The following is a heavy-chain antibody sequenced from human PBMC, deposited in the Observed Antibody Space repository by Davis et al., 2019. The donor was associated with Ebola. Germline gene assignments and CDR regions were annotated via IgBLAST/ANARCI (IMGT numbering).Heavy chain of an antibody. D-gene: IGHD5-24*01. CDR1: ELTFSAHW. V-gene: IGHV3-7*03. CDR2: INEGGSQI. CDR3: AKTGGYNNFEC. J-gene: IGHJ4*02. Sequence: PGGSLRLSCAASELTFSAHWMGWLRQAPGKGLEWVADINEGGSQINYVDSVKGRFTISRDNSKKSLFLQMTSLRTEDSALYYCAKTGGYNNFECWGQGTLVTVSS.